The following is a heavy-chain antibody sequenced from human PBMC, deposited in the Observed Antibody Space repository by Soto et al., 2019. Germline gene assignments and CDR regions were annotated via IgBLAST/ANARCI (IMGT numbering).Heavy chain of an antibody. J-gene: IGHJ4*02. CDR3: ASGDYYDSSGYYFLSYYFDY. D-gene: IGHD3-22*01. Sequence: QVQLVESGGGVVQPGRSLRLSCAASGFTFSSYAMHWVRQAPGKGLEWVAVISYDGSNKYYADSVKGRFTISRDNSKNTLYLQMNSLRAEDTAVYYCASGDYYDSSGYYFLSYYFDYWGQGTLVNVSS. CDR2: ISYDGSNK. V-gene: IGHV3-30-3*01. CDR1: GFTFSSYA.